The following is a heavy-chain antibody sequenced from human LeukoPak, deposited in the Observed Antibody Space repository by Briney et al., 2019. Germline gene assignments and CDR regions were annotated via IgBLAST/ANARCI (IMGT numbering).Heavy chain of an antibody. D-gene: IGHD5-24*01. Sequence: GGSLRLSCAASGFTFSDYYMSWIRQAPGKGLEWVSYISSSGSTIYYADSVKGRFTISRDNAKNSLYLQMNSLRAEDTAVYYCTRDKLANPLEMAIISWNAFDMWGQGTLVTVSS. CDR2: ISSSGSTI. J-gene: IGHJ3*02. V-gene: IGHV3-11*04. CDR1: GFTFSDYY. CDR3: TRDKLANPLEMAIISWNAFDM.